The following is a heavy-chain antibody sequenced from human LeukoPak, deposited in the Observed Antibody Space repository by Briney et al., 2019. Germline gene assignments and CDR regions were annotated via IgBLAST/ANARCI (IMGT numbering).Heavy chain of an antibody. CDR2: INRSGST. CDR3: ARDYYDSSGYDAFDI. Sequence: SETLSLTCTVSGGSISSYYWNWIRQPAGKRLEWIGRINRSGSTNYNPSLKSRVTMSIDTSKNQFSLKLSSVTAADTAVYYCARDYYDSSGYDAFDIWGQGTMVTVSS. D-gene: IGHD3-22*01. J-gene: IGHJ3*02. V-gene: IGHV4-4*07. CDR1: GGSISSYY.